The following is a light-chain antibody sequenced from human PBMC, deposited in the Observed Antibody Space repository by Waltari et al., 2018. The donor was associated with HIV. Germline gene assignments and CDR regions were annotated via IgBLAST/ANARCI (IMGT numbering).Light chain of an antibody. V-gene: IGLV2-14*01. J-gene: IGLJ2*01. Sequence: QSALTQPASVSGSPGQSITISCTGTSSDVGGYNYVSWFQHHPGRAPQLIIYEVSDRPSGISNRFSGSKAGNTASLTISGLQAEDEADYYCSSYKNSGTILFGGGTKLTVL. CDR1: SSDVGGYNY. CDR2: EVS. CDR3: SSYKNSGTIL.